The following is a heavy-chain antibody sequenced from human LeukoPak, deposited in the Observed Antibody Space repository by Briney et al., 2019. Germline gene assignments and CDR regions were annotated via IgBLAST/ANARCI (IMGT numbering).Heavy chain of an antibody. CDR1: GGSISSYY. D-gene: IGHD3-16*02. J-gene: IGHJ6*03. Sequence: SETLSLTCTVSGGSISSYYWSWIRQPPGKGLEWIGYIYYSGNTNYNPSLKSRVTMSVDTSKNQFSLKLSSVTAADTAVYYCARHIGGGIEDMDVWGKGTKVIVSS. CDR3: ARHIGGGIEDMDV. CDR2: IYYSGNT. V-gene: IGHV4-59*08.